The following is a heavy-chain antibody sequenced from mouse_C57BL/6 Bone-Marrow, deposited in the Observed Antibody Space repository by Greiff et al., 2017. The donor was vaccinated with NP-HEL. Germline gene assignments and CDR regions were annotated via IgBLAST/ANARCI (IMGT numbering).Heavy chain of an antibody. Sequence: DVMLVESGEGLVKPGGSLKLSCAASGFTFSSYAMSWVRQTPEKRLEWVAYISSGGDYIYYADTVKGRFTISRDNARNTLYRQMRSLKSEDTAMYDCTREAPIHYYAMDYWGQGTSVTVSS. CDR1: GFTFSSYA. D-gene: IGHD1-3*01. J-gene: IGHJ4*01. CDR3: TREAPIHYYAMDY. V-gene: IGHV5-9-1*02. CDR2: ISSGGDYI.